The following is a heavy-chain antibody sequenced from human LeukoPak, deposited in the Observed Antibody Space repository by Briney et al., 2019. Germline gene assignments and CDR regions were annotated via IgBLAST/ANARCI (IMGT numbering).Heavy chain of an antibody. J-gene: IGHJ4*02. D-gene: IGHD2-2*01. CDR1: GFTVSSNY. Sequence: GGSLRLSCAASGFTVSSNYMSRVRQAPGKGLEWVAVIWYDGSNKYYADSVKGRFTISRDNSKNTLYLQMNSLRAEDTAVYYCARGSTSSPYKSAYFDYWGQGALVTVSS. V-gene: IGHV3-33*08. CDR3: ARGSTSSPYKSAYFDY. CDR2: IWYDGSNK.